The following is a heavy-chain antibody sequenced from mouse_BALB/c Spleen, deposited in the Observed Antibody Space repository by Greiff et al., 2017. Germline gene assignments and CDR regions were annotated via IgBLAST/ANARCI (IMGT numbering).Heavy chain of an antibody. V-gene: IGHV1-12*01. CDR1: GYTFTSYN. J-gene: IGHJ4*01. CDR3: ARRGYGGAMDY. Sequence: QVQLQQPGAELVKPGASVKMSCKASGYTFTSYNMHWVKQTPGQGLELIGAIYPGKGDTSYNQKFKGKATLTADKSSSTAYMQLSSLTSEDSAVYYWARRGYGGAMDYGGQGTSVTVSS. CDR2: IYPGKGDT. D-gene: IGHD2-14*01.